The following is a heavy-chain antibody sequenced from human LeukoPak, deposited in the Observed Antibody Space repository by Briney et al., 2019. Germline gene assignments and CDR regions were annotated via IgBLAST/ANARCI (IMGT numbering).Heavy chain of an antibody. Sequence: GGSLRLSCAASGFTFSSYAMSWVRQAPGKGLEWVSAISGSGGSTYYADSVKGRFTISRDNSKNSLYLQMNSPRAEDTAVYYCAKVRRGIAVAGTGDYWGQGTLVTVSS. D-gene: IGHD6-19*01. CDR2: ISGSGGST. J-gene: IGHJ4*02. CDR3: AKVRRGIAVAGTGDY. V-gene: IGHV3-23*01. CDR1: GFTFSSYA.